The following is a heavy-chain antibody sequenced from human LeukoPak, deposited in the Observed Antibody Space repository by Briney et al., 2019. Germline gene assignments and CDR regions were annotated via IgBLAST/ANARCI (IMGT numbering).Heavy chain of an antibody. D-gene: IGHD4-23*01. Sequence: GGSLRLSCAASGFTFSSYAMSWVRQAPGKGLEWVSSITDSGGSTYYTDSVKGRVTISRDKSKNTLYLQMNSLRAEDTAVYYCAKRIFTVVTPFDYWGQGTLVTVSS. J-gene: IGHJ4*02. V-gene: IGHV3-23*01. CDR1: GFTFSSYA. CDR2: ITDSGGST. CDR3: AKRIFTVVTPFDY.